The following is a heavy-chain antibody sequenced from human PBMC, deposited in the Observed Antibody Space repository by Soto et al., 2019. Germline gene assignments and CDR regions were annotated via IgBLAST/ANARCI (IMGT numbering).Heavy chain of an antibody. CDR2: FDPDNGNT. V-gene: IGHV1-24*01. J-gene: IGHJ4*02. D-gene: IGHD2-21*02. CDR3: ARSIVVVTALDY. CDR1: GYTLTDLS. Sequence: ASVKVSCTVSGYTLTDLSMHCVRQAPGKGLEWMGGFDPDNGNTIYAQKFQGRVTITRDTSASTAYMELSSLRSEDTAVYYCARSIVVVTALDYWGQGTLVTVSS.